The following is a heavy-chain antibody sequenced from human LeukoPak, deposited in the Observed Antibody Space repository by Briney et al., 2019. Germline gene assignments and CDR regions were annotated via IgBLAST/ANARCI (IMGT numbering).Heavy chain of an antibody. D-gene: IGHD3-22*01. CDR1: GFTFSSYW. Sequence: GGSLRLSCAASGFTFSSYWMSWVRQAPGKGLEWVGFIRSKAYGGTTEYAASVKGRFTISRDDSKSIAYLQMNSLNTEDTAVYYCSRGEGTFYYDSSGYSTPFDYWGQGTLVTVSS. J-gene: IGHJ4*02. V-gene: IGHV3-49*04. CDR2: IRSKAYGGTT. CDR3: SRGEGTFYYDSSGYSTPFDY.